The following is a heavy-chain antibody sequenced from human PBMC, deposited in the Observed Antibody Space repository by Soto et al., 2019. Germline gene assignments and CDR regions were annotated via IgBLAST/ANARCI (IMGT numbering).Heavy chain of an antibody. D-gene: IGHD3-10*01. CDR3: ARLFSGSGSYYNAPKWFDP. CDR2: IYYSGST. J-gene: IGHJ5*02. CDR1: GGSISSYY. Sequence: PSETLSLTCTVSGGSISSYYWSWIRQPPGKGLEWIGYIYYSGSTNYNPSLNSRVTISVDTSKNQFSLKLSSVTAADTAVYYCARLFSGSGSYYNAPKWFDPWGQGTLVTVSS. V-gene: IGHV4-59*08.